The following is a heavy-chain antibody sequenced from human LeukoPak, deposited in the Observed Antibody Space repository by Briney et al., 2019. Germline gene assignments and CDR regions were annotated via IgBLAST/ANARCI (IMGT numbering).Heavy chain of an antibody. D-gene: IGHD3-10*01. Sequence: GGSLRLSCAASGFTFSDYYMSWIRQAPGKGLEWVSYISSSGSTIYYADSVKGRFTISRDNSKNTLYLQMNSLRAEDTAVYYCARGTYYYGSGKYYYYMDVWGKGTTVTVSS. J-gene: IGHJ6*03. V-gene: IGHV3-11*04. CDR2: ISSSGSTI. CDR1: GFTFSDYY. CDR3: ARGTYYYGSGKYYYYMDV.